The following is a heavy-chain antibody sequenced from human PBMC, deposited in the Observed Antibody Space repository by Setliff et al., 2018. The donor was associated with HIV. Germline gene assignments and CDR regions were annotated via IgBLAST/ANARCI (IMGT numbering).Heavy chain of an antibody. Sequence: ASVKVSCKASGGTFSSYGISWVRQAPGQGLEWMGGIIPILGVTNYAQKFQGRVTITADKSTSTAYMELSSLRSEDTAVYYCATFYNSGTPTSFDFWGQGTLVTVSS. CDR3: ATFYNSGTPTSFDF. CDR1: GGTFSSYG. D-gene: IGHD3-10*01. V-gene: IGHV1-69*10. CDR2: IIPILGVT. J-gene: IGHJ4*02.